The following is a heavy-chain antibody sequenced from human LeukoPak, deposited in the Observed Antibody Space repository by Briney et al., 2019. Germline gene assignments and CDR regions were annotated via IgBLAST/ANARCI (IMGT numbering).Heavy chain of an antibody. CDR3: ARELTTEYYYDSSGYYRPFDY. D-gene: IGHD3-22*01. CDR2: IKQDGSEK. J-gene: IGHJ4*02. V-gene: IGHV3-7*01. Sequence: PGGSLRLSCAASGFTFSSYWMSWVRQAPGKGLEWVANIKQDGSEKYYVDSVKGRFTISRDNAKNSLYLQMNSLRAEDTAVYYCARELTTEYYYDSSGYYRPFDYRGQGTLVTVSS. CDR1: GFTFSSYW.